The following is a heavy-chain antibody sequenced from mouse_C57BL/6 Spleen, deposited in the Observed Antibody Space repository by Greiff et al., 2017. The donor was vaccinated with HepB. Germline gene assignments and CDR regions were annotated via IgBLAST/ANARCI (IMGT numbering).Heavy chain of an antibody. Sequence: QVQLQQSGAELVRPGASVTLSCKASGYTFTDYEMHWVKQTPVHGLEWIGAIDPETGGTAYNQKFKGKAILTADKSSSTAYMELRSLTSEDSAVYYFTRDAYDGYSFDYWGQGTTLTVSS. J-gene: IGHJ2*01. V-gene: IGHV1-15*01. CDR2: IDPETGGT. CDR3: TRDAYDGYSFDY. D-gene: IGHD2-3*01. CDR1: GYTFTDYE.